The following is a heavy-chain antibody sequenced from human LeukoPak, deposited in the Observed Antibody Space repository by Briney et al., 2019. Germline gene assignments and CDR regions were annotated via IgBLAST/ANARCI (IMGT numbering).Heavy chain of an antibody. CDR3: ATNMVRGVTNFDY. D-gene: IGHD3-10*01. J-gene: IGHJ4*02. CDR2: IYYSGST. CDR1: GGSISSGGYC. V-gene: IGHV4-31*03. Sequence: PSETLSLTCTVSGGSISSGGYCWSWIRQHPGKGLEWIGYIYYSGSTYYNPSLKSRVTISVDTSKNQFSLKLSSVTAADTAVYYCATNMVRGVTNFDYWGQGTLVTVSS.